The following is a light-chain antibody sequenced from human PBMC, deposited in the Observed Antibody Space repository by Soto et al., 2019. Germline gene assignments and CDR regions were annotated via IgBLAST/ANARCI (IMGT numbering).Light chain of an antibody. J-gene: IGLJ2*01. V-gene: IGLV2-14*03. Sequence: QSALTQPASVSGSPGQSITISCTGTSSDVGGYNYVAWYQQHPGKAPKVMIFDVSDRPSGVSPRFSGSKSGNTASLTISGLQAEDEADYYCSSFTSSMAVVFGKGTKLTVL. CDR1: SSDVGGYNY. CDR3: SSFTSSMAVV. CDR2: DVS.